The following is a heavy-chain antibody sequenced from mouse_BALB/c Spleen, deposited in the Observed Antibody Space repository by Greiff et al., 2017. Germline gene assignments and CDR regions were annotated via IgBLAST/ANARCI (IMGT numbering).Heavy chain of an antibody. Sequence: VQLQQSGAELVRPGTSVKVSCKASGYAFTNYLIEWVKQRPGQGLEWIGVINPGSGGTNYNEKFKGKATLTADKSSSTAYMQLSSLTSDDSAVYFCARSATGTDYWGQGTTLTVSS. CDR2: INPGSGGT. CDR3: ARSATGTDY. CDR1: GYAFTNYL. D-gene: IGHD4-1*02. J-gene: IGHJ2*01. V-gene: IGHV1-54*01.